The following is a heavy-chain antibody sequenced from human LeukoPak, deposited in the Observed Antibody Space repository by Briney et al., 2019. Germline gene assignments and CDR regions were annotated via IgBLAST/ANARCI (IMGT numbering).Heavy chain of an antibody. J-gene: IGHJ5*02. CDR2: INHSGST. D-gene: IGHD5-24*01. Sequence: SETLSLTCAVYGGSFSGYYWSWIRQPPGKGLEWIGEINHSGSTNYNPSLKSRVIISVDTSKNQFSLKLSSVTAADTAVYYCARASKPWLQLTWGQGTLVTVSS. CDR3: ARASKPWLQLT. CDR1: GGSFSGYY. V-gene: IGHV4-34*01.